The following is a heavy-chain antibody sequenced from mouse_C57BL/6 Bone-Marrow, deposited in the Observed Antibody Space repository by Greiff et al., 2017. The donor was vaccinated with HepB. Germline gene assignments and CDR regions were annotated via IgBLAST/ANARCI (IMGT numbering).Heavy chain of an antibody. CDR2: INPSSGYT. Sequence: QVQLQQSGAELARPGASVKMSCKASGYTFTSYTMHWVKQRPGQGLEWIGYINPSSGYTKYNQKFKDKAPLTADKSSSTAYMQLSSLTSEDSAVYYCGRLGDYVAWFAYWGQGTLVTVSA. CDR3: GRLGDYVAWFAY. D-gene: IGHD2-4*01. CDR1: GYTFTSYT. V-gene: IGHV1-4*01. J-gene: IGHJ3*01.